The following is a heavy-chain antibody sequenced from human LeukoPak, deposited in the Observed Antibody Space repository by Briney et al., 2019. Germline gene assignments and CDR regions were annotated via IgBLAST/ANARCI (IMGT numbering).Heavy chain of an antibody. CDR1: GFTFSSYW. CDR2: IKQGGSEK. J-gene: IGHJ4*02. Sequence: GGSLRLSCAASGFTFSSYWMSWVRQAPGKGLEWVANIKQGGSEKYYVDSVKGRFTISRDNAKNSLYLPMNSLRAEDTAVYYCARGTGNYYDSSGPRDYWGQGTLVTVSS. V-gene: IGHV3-7*01. D-gene: IGHD3-22*01. CDR3: ARGTGNYYDSSGPRDY.